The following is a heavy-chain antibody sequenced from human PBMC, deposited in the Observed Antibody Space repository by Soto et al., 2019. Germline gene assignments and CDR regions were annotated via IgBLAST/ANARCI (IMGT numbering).Heavy chain of an antibody. Sequence: LSLTCTVSGGSINIYYWSWIRQPPGKGPEWIGYVYSTGSTNYNPSLKSRVTISVDTSKNQFSLNLNSVTAADTAVYYCARGPGYSGFHNWFDPWGQGTLVTVSS. J-gene: IGHJ5*02. CDR2: VYSTGST. CDR3: ARGPGYSGFHNWFDP. D-gene: IGHD5-12*01. CDR1: GGSINIYY. V-gene: IGHV4-59*01.